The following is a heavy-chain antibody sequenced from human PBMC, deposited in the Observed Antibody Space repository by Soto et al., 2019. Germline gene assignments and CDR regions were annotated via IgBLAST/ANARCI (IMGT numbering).Heavy chain of an antibody. CDR3: ARSVEGHFDF. V-gene: IGHV3-48*02. CDR1: GFTFRGYS. D-gene: IGHD6-19*01. J-gene: IGHJ4*01. CDR2: ITSDERTI. Sequence: GGSLRLSCSASGFTFRGYSMNWVRQAPGKGLEWVSYITSDERTIHYADSVKGRFTISRDNAKNSVYLQMTSLRDEDTAVYYCARSVEGHFDFWGQGILVTVSS.